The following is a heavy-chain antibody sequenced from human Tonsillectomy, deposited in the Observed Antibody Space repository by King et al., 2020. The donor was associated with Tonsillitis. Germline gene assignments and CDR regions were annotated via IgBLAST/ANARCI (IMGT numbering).Heavy chain of an antibody. Sequence: VQLVQSGDEVKKPGASVKVSCKASGYTFSGYYIHWVRQAPGQGLEWMGWINPNSGDTNYAQKFHGRVTMTRDTSISTVYMELTSLRSDDTAVYYCARGITMLVVVPTEYFQHWGQGTLVTVSS. V-gene: IGHV1-2*02. CDR1: GYTFSGYY. D-gene: IGHD3-22*01. CDR3: ARGITMLVVVPTEYFQH. CDR2: INPNSGDT. J-gene: IGHJ1*01.